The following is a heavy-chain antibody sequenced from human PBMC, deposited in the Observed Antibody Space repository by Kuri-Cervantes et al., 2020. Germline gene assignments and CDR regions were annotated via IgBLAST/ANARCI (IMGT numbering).Heavy chain of an antibody. Sequence: SETLSLTCSVSGGSISSSSYYWGWIRQPPGKGLEWIGSIHYSGSTYYNPSLKSRVTISVDTSKNQFSLRLSSVTAADTAVYYCARDWGSGWERGAFDYWGQGTLVTVSS. CDR2: IHYSGST. D-gene: IGHD6-19*01. CDR1: GGSISSSSYY. J-gene: IGHJ4*02. V-gene: IGHV4-39*07. CDR3: ARDWGSGWERGAFDY.